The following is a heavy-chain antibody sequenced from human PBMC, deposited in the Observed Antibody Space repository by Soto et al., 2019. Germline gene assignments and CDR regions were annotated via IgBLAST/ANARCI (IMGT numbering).Heavy chain of an antibody. CDR1: GYTFTSYG. CDR2: ISAYNGNT. J-gene: IGHJ4*01. CDR3: AREPTLYYDSSGPLPPGYYFDY. D-gene: IGHD3-22*01. V-gene: IGHV1-18*01. Sequence: ASVKVSCKASGYTFTSYGISWVRQAPGQGLEWMGWISAYNGNTNYAQKLQGRVTMTTDTSTSTAYMGLRSLRSDDTAVYYCAREPTLYYDSSGPLPPGYYFDYWG.